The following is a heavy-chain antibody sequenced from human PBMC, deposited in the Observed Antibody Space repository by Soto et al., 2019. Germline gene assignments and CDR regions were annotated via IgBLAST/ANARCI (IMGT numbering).Heavy chain of an antibody. Sequence: SWAACGVTFSSRSLCWARQAPGQGLEWMGGIIPIFGTANYAQKFQGRVTITADESTSTAYMELSSLRSEDTAVYYCARESGGGYYGYWGQGTLVTVSS. D-gene: IGHD3-3*01. CDR3: ARESGGGYYGY. CDR1: GVTFSSRS. J-gene: IGHJ4*02. CDR2: IIPIFGTA. V-gene: IGHV1-69*01.